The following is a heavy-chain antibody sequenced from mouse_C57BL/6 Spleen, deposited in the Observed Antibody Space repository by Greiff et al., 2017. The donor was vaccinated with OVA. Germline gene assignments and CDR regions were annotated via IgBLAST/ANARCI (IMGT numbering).Heavy chain of an antibody. CDR3: ASIYYDYDGGFAY. Sequence: VQLKQPGAELVRPGTSVKLSCKASGYTFTSYWMHWVKQRPGQGLEWIGVIDPSDSYTNYNQKFKGKATLTVDTSSSTAYMQLSSLTSEDSAVYYCASIYYDYDGGFAYWGQGTLVTVSA. J-gene: IGHJ3*01. CDR2: IDPSDSYT. D-gene: IGHD2-4*01. V-gene: IGHV1-59*01. CDR1: GYTFTSYW.